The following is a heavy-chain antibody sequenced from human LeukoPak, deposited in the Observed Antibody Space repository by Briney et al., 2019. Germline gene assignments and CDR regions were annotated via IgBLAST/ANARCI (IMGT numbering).Heavy chain of an antibody. CDR2: IYYSGST. CDR1: GGSISSYY. Sequence: SETLSLTCTVSGGSISSYYWSWIRQPPGKGLEWIGYIYYSGSTNYNPSLKSRVTISVDTSKNQFSLKLSSVTAADTAVYYCARLYGVRDGYNSVFFDYWGQGTLVTVSS. V-gene: IGHV4-59*01. D-gene: IGHD5-24*01. J-gene: IGHJ4*02. CDR3: ARLYGVRDGYNSVFFDY.